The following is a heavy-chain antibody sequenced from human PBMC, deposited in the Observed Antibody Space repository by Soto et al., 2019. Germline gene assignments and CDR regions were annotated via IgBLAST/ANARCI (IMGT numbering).Heavy chain of an antibody. CDR1: GGSISGSY. D-gene: IGHD2-15*01. V-gene: IGHV4-59*01. CDR2: IHYSGST. J-gene: IGHJ4*02. Sequence: PPETLSLTYPVSGGSISGSYWSWIRQTPGKVLEWVGYIHYSGSTNCNPSLKSRVTMSVDSAKNQFSLQLSSVTAADTAVYFCTKYRRTDAAGYSFDYWGQGALVIVSS. CDR3: TKYRRTDAAGYSFDY.